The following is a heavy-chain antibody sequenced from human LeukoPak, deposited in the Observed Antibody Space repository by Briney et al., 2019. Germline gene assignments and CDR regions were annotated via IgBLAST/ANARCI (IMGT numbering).Heavy chain of an antibody. CDR1: GFTFSSYS. V-gene: IGHV3-48*04. CDR2: ISSSSSTI. Sequence: GWSLRLSCAASGFTFSSYSIDWVRQAPGKGLEWLSYISSSSSTIYYADSVKGRFTISRDNAKNSVYLQMNSLRAEDTAVYYCARVWSSGYTKDYWGQGTLVTVS. CDR3: ARVWSSGYTKDY. J-gene: IGHJ4*02. D-gene: IGHD3-22*01.